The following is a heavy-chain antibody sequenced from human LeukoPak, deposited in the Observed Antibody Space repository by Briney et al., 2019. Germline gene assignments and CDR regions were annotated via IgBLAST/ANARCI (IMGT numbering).Heavy chain of an antibody. Sequence: GASVKVFCKASGYTFTSYGISWVRQAPGQGLEWMGLISAYNGNTNYAQKLQGRVTMTTDTSTSTAYMELRSLRSDDTAVYYCARDQPPYYGGRAPSDFDYWGQGTLVTVSS. V-gene: IGHV1-18*01. CDR2: ISAYNGNT. CDR1: GYTFTSYG. J-gene: IGHJ4*02. CDR3: ARDQPPYYGGRAPSDFDY. D-gene: IGHD3-10*01.